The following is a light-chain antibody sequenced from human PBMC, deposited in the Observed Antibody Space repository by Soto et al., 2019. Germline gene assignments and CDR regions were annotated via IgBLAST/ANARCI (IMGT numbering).Light chain of an antibody. CDR1: TGAVTSGHH. CDR3: LLTFRGPWV. J-gene: IGLJ3*02. V-gene: IGLV7-46*01. Sequence: QAVVTQEPSLTVSPGGTVTLTCASSTGAVTSGHHPHWFQQKPGQAPRILIFDTSNRHSWTPARFSGSLLGGQAALTLSGAQPEDEAEYYCLLTFRGPWVFGGGTKLTVL. CDR2: DTS.